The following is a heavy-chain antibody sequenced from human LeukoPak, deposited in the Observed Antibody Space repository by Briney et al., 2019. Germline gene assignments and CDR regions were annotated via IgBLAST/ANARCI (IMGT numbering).Heavy chain of an antibody. D-gene: IGHD6-25*01. CDR3: TTVKAAAALGS. V-gene: IGHV4-59*01. Sequence: SETLSLTCTVSGASISGYYWSWIRQPPGKGLEWIGYVYYTGTTTYNPSLKSRLTISIDTSKNQFSLNLSSVTPADTAVYYCTTVKAAAALGSWGQGTLVTVSS. CDR1: GASISGYY. CDR2: VYYTGTT. J-gene: IGHJ4*02.